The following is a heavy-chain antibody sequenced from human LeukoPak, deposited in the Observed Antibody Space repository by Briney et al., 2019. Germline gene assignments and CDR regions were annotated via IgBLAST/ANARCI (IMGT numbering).Heavy chain of an antibody. J-gene: IGHJ4*02. CDR3: AKSYFDYSTYYSYYFNL. CDR2: IYPSGST. V-gene: IGHV4-4*09. Sequence: SETLSLTCTVSGGSISNAYWSWTRQPPGRGLEWIGYIYPSGSTNYHPSLKSRVTISVDTSKNHFALNLSSVTAADTAVYYCAKSYFDYSTYYSYYFNLWGQGALVTVSS. D-gene: IGHD4-11*01. CDR1: GGSISNAY.